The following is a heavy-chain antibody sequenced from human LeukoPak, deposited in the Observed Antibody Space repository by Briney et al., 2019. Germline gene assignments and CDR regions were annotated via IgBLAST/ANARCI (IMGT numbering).Heavy chain of an antibody. V-gene: IGHV1-8*01. CDR3: ARGGNEYDFWSAYYYYGMDV. Sequence: ASVKVSCKASGYTFTSYDINWVRQATGQGLEWMGWMNPNSGNTGYAQKFQGRVTMTRNTSISTACMELSSLRSEDTAAYYCARGGNEYDFWSAYYYYGMDVWGQGTTVTVSS. D-gene: IGHD3-3*01. CDR2: MNPNSGNT. CDR1: GYTFTSYD. J-gene: IGHJ6*02.